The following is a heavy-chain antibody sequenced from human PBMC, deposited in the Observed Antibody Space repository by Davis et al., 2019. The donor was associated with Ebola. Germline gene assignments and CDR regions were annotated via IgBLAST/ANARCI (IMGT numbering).Heavy chain of an antibody. CDR2: INPNDGRT. CDR3: ARRADY. V-gene: IGHV1-46*01. J-gene: IGHJ4*02. CDR1: GYTFTNYY. Sequence: ASVKVSCKASGYTFTNYYMHWVRQAPGQGLEWMGMINPNDGRTIYAQKFQGRVTVTRDTSTTTVYMDLSSLRAEDTAVYYCARRADYWGQGTLVTVSS.